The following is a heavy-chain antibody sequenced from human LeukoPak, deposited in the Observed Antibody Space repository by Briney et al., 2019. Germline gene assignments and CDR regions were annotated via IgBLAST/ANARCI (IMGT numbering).Heavy chain of an antibody. D-gene: IGHD3-16*02. CDR2: ISSSSSYI. Sequence: TGGSLRLSCAASGFTFSSYSMNWVRQAPGKGLEWVSSISSSSSYIYYADSVKGRFTISRDNAKNSLYLQMNSLRAEDTAVYYCAKREDYVWGSYRPFDYWGQGTLVTVSS. J-gene: IGHJ4*02. CDR3: AKREDYVWGSYRPFDY. V-gene: IGHV3-21*01. CDR1: GFTFSSYS.